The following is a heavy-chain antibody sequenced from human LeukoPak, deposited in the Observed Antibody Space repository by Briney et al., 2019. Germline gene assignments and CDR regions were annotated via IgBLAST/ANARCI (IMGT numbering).Heavy chain of an antibody. D-gene: IGHD2-2*01. CDR2: IYASGTT. CDR1: GFSVRTKY. CDR3: ARVGGVPAAHFDY. Sequence: GGSLRLSCAASGFSVRTKYMAWVRQAPGKGLEWVSLIYASGTTYYSDSVKGRFTISRDNSKNSVYLQMDSLRAEDTAVYYCARVGGVPAAHFDYWGQGTLVIVSS. J-gene: IGHJ4*02. V-gene: IGHV3-53*01.